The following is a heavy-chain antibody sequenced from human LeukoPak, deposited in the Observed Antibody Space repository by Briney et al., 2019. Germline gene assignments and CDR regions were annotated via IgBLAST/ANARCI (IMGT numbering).Heavy chain of an antibody. Sequence: GGSLRLSCAASGLPFSTYGMSWVRQAPGKGLEWVSTITSTTYYADSVKGRLTISRDNSKNTLYLQMNSLRAEDTAVYFCARVRSGYYFDYWGQGTLVTVSS. J-gene: IGHJ4*02. V-gene: IGHV3-23*01. D-gene: IGHD3-3*01. CDR1: GLPFSTYG. CDR3: ARVRSGYYFDY. CDR2: ITSTT.